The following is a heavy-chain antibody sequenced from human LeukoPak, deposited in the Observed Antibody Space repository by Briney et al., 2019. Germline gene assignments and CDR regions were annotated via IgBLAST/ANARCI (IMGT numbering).Heavy chain of an antibody. Sequence: QAGGSLRLSCAASGFTFSSYAMSWVRQPPGEGLVWVSHIRSDGSGTTYADSVKGRFTISRDNAKNTLYLQMSSLRVEDTAVYYWARGGGGYDPWGQGTLVTVSS. CDR3: ARGGGGYDP. V-gene: IGHV3-74*01. CDR2: IRSDGSGT. D-gene: IGHD3-16*01. J-gene: IGHJ5*02. CDR1: GFTFSSYA.